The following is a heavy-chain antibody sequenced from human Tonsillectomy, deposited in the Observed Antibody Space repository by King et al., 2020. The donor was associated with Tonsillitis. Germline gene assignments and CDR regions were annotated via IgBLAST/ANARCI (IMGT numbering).Heavy chain of an antibody. V-gene: IGHV3-21*01. CDR1: GFTFSSYT. Sequence: VQLVESGGGLVKPGGSLRLSCAASGFTFSSYTKNWVRQAPGKGLEWVSSIRGSGSYIYYADSVKGRFTISRDNADNALYLQMNSLRAEDTAVYYCARSKANGQLWSSDWYFDLWGRGTLVTVSS. CDR2: IRGSGSYI. D-gene: IGHD5-18*01. CDR3: ARSKANGQLWSSDWYFDL. J-gene: IGHJ2*01.